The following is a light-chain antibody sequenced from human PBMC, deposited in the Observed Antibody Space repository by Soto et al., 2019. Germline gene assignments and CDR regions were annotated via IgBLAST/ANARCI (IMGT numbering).Light chain of an antibody. J-gene: IGKJ4*01. CDR2: AAS. CDR3: QKYNSAPLT. CDR1: QGIRNY. V-gene: IGKV1-27*01. Sequence: DIQMTQSPSSLSASVGDRVTITCRASQGIRNYLAWYQQKPGKVPKLLIYAASTLQSGVPSRFSGSGSGTDFALTISSLQAEDVAAYYCQKYNSAPLTLGGGTKVDIK.